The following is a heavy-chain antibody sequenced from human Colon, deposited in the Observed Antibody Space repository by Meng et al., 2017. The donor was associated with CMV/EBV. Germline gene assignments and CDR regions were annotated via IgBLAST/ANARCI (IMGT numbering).Heavy chain of an antibody. CDR3: ATRDLGYCSSTSCYTGLN. CDR2: INHSGST. J-gene: IGHJ4*02. V-gene: IGHV4-34*01. CDR1: GWSFSGYY. D-gene: IGHD2-2*02. Sequence: SETLSLTCAVYGWSFSGYYWSWSRQPPGKGLEWFGEINHSGSTTYNPPLMSRVTISVDTSKNQFSLKMSSVTAADAAVYYCATRDLGYCSSTSCYTGLNWGQGTLVTVSS.